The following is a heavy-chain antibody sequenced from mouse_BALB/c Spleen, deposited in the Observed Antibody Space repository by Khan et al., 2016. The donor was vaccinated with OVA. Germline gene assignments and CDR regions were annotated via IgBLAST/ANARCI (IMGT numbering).Heavy chain of an antibody. V-gene: IGHV1S137*01. D-gene: IGHD1-3*01. CDR1: GYTFTDFA. Sequence: QVQLQQSGAELVRPGVSVKISCKGSGYTFTDFAMHWVKQSHAKSLEWIGVIRTFYGDATYNQMFKDKATMTVDKSSSTAYMELVRLTSEDSAIYYCARGSGNSRFAYWGQGTLVTVSA. CDR2: IRTFYGDA. CDR3: ARGSGNSRFAY. J-gene: IGHJ3*01.